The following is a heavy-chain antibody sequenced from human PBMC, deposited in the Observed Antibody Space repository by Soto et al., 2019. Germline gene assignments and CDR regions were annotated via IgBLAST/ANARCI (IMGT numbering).Heavy chain of an antibody. J-gene: IGHJ4*02. V-gene: IGHV1-18*01. CDR3: ARYWSSGWYSRCGDY. Sequence: GASVKVSCKASGYTFTSYGISWVRQAPGQGLEWMGRISAYNGNTNYAQKLQGRVTMTTDTSTSTAYMELRSLRSDDTAVYYCARYWSSGWYSRCGDYCRRRTRVTVSA. CDR2: ISAYNGNT. D-gene: IGHD6-19*01. CDR1: GYTFTSYG.